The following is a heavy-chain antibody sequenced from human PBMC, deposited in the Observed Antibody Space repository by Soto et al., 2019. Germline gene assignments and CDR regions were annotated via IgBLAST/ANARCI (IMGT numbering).Heavy chain of an antibody. Sequence: SVKVSCKASGGTFSSYAISWVRQAPGQGLEWMGGIIPIFGTANYAQKFQGRVTITADKSTGTAYMELSSLRSEDTAVYYCARGRYNWNEGDWFDPWGQGTLVTVS. J-gene: IGHJ5*02. D-gene: IGHD1-1*01. CDR2: IIPIFGTA. CDR1: GGTFSSYA. V-gene: IGHV1-69*06. CDR3: ARGRYNWNEGDWFDP.